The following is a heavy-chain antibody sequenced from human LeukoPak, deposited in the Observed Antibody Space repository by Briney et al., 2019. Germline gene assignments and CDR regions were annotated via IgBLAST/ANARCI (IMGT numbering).Heavy chain of an antibody. V-gene: IGHV4-34*01. CDR2: INHSGST. D-gene: IGHD6-13*01. CDR3: ARDCTTAAAASDAFDI. Sequence: PSETLSLTCAVYGGSFSGYYWSWIRQPPGKGLEWMGEINHSGSTNYNPSPKSRVTISVDTSKNQFSLKLSSVTAADTAVYYCARDCTTAAAASDAFDIWGQGTMVTVSS. J-gene: IGHJ3*02. CDR1: GGSFSGYY.